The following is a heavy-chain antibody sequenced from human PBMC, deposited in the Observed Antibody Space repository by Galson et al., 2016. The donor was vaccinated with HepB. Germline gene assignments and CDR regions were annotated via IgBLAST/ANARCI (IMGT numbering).Heavy chain of an antibody. J-gene: IGHJ4*02. Sequence: WMSWVRQAPGKGLAWISRIKGDGSATNYADSVKGRFTISRDNAKNTLYLPMNSLRAEDTAVYFCVRDGVGAAPFDYWGQGSLVTVSS. D-gene: IGHD3-3*01. CDR1: W. V-gene: IGHV3-74*01. CDR2: IKGDGSAT. CDR3: VRDGVGAAPFDY.